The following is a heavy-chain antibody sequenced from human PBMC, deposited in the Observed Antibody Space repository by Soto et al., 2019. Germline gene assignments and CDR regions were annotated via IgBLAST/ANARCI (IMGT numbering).Heavy chain of an antibody. Sequence: QVQLQESGPGLVKPSQTLSLTCTVSGGSISSGGYYWSWIRRHPGKGLEWIGYIYYSGSTYYNPSLKSRVTISVDTSKNQSSLKLSSVTAADTAVYYCASSFGVAAAGPFDYWGQGTLVTVSS. V-gene: IGHV4-31*03. J-gene: IGHJ4*02. CDR3: ASSFGVAAAGPFDY. D-gene: IGHD6-13*01. CDR2: IYYSGST. CDR1: GGSISSGGYY.